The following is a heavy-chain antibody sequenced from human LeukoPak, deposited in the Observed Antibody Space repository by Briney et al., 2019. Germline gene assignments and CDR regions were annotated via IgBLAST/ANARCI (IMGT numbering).Heavy chain of an antibody. CDR3: AREPDLGSVGATTHDAFDI. J-gene: IGHJ3*02. CDR1: GFTFSSYS. V-gene: IGHV3-21*01. Sequence: GGSLRLSCEASGFTFSSYSMNWVRQAPGKGLDWVSSISSSSSYIYYADSVKGRFTISRDNAKNSLYLQMNSLRAEDTAVYYCAREPDLGSVGATTHDAFDIWGQGTMVTVSS. CDR2: ISSSSSYI. D-gene: IGHD1-26*01.